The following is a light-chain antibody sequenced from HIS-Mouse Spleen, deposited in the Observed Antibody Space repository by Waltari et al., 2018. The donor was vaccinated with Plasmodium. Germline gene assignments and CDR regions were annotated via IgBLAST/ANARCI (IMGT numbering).Light chain of an antibody. V-gene: IGLV3-10*01. CDR1: AFPKKD. Sequence: SSELTQPPAVSVSPGQTASIPCPGTAFPKKDPSWSQQKSGQAPVLVIYEESKRPSGIPERFSGSSSGTMATLTISGAQVEDEADYYCYSTDSSGNHRVFGGGTKLTVL. CDR3: YSTDSSGNHRV. J-gene: IGLJ3*02. CDR2: EES.